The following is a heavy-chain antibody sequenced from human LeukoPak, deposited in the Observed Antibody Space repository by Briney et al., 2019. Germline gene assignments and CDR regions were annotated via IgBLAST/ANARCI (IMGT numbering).Heavy chain of an antibody. J-gene: IGHJ6*04. Sequence: PGGSLRLSCAASGFTFSSYEMNWVRQAPGKGLEWVSYISSSGSTILYADSVKGRFTISRDNAKISLYVQMNSLRAEDTAVYYCAELGITMIGGVWGKGTTVTISS. CDR2: ISSSGSTI. CDR3: AELGITMIGGV. V-gene: IGHV3-48*03. D-gene: IGHD3-10*02. CDR1: GFTFSSYE.